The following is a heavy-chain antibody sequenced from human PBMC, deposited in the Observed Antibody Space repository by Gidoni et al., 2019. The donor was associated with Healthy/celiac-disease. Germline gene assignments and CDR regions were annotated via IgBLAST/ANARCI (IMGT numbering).Heavy chain of an antibody. D-gene: IGHD4-17*01. CDR2: IYYSGST. J-gene: IGHJ5*02. CDR1: GGSISSSSYY. Sequence: QLQLQESGPGLVKPSETLSLTCTVSGGSISSSSYYWGWIRQPPGKGLEWIGSIYYSGSTYYNPSLKSRVTISVDTSKNQFSLKLSSVTAADTAVYYCAREGYNGDYVPNHHNWFDPWGQGTLVTVSS. CDR3: AREGYNGDYVPNHHNWFDP. V-gene: IGHV4-39*07.